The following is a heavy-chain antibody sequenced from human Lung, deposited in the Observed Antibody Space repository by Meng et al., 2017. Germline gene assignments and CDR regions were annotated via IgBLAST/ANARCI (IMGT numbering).Heavy chain of an antibody. J-gene: IGHJ4*02. Sequence: QGPVQQWGVGLLKPSATLSPPCVVSGGSFSDYYWSWIRQPPGKGLEWIGEINHSGSTNYNPSLESRATISVDTSQNNLSLKLSSVTAADSAVYYCARGPTTMAHDFDYWGQGTLVTVSS. CDR3: ARGPTTMAHDFDY. D-gene: IGHD4-11*01. CDR2: INHSGST. CDR1: GGSFSDYY. V-gene: IGHV4-34*01.